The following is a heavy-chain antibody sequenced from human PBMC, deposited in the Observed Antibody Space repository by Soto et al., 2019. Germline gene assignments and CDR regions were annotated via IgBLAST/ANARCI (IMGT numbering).Heavy chain of an antibody. V-gene: IGHV1-2*04. D-gene: IGHD6-19*01. CDR3: AKIARAGIAVAGVGGYWDYFDY. CDR1: GYTLTGNH. Sequence: GASVKVSCKASGYTLTGNHMHWVRQAPGQGLEWMGWINPNSGGTNYAQKFQGWVTMTRDTSISTAYMELSRLRSDDTAVYYCAKIARAGIAVAGVGGYWDYFDYWGQGTLVTVSS. J-gene: IGHJ4*02. CDR2: INPNSGGT.